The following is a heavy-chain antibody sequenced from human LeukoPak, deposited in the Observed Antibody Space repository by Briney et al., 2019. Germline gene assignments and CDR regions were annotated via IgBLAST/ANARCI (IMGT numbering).Heavy chain of an antibody. CDR3: AADFYGSGIFDYFDY. J-gene: IGHJ4*02. D-gene: IGHD3-10*01. CDR2: IVVGSGNT. V-gene: IGHV1-58*01. CDR1: GFTFTSSA. Sequence: GASVKVSCKASGFTFTSSAVQWVRQARGQRLEWIGWIVVGSGNTNYAQKFQERVTITRDMSTSTAYMELSSLRPEDTAVYYCAADFYGSGIFDYFDYWGQGTLVTVSS.